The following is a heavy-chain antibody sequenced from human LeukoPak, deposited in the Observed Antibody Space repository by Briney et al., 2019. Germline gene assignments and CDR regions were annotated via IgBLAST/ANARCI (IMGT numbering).Heavy chain of an antibody. CDR2: ISGYNGNT. Sequence: ASVKVSCKASGYTFTNDGISWVRQAPRQGLERMGWISGYNGNTMYSQKLQGRVTMTTDTSTSTAYMELRSLTSDDTAVYYCARSFSASNWLDPWGQGTLVTVSS. CDR1: GYTFTNDG. V-gene: IGHV1-18*01. CDR3: ARSFSASNWLDP. J-gene: IGHJ5*02.